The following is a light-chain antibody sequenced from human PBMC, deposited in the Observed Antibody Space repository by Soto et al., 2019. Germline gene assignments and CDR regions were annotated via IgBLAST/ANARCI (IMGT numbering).Light chain of an antibody. V-gene: IGKV3-15*01. CDR2: GAS. J-gene: IGKJ1*01. CDR1: QSVSSN. CDR3: QQYNNWPPWT. Sequence: EIVMTQSPATLSVSPGERATLSCRASQSVSSNLAWYQQKPGQAPRLLIYGASTRTTGIPARFSGSGSGTVFTLTISSLQSEDVAVNYCQQYNNWPPWTFGQGTKVEIK.